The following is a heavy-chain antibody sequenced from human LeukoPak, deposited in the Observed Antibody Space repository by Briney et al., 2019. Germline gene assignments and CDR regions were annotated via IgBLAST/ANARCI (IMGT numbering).Heavy chain of an antibody. D-gene: IGHD6-19*01. CDR1: GGSISSYH. J-gene: IGHJ4*02. Sequence: SETLSLSCTVSGGSISSYHWSWIRQPPGKGLEWIGYIYYSGSTNYNPSLKSRVTISVDTSKNQFSLKLSSVTAADTAVYYCARGRVYSSGWYNFDYWGQGTLVTVSS. CDR3: ARGRVYSSGWYNFDY. CDR2: IYYSGST. V-gene: IGHV4-59*01.